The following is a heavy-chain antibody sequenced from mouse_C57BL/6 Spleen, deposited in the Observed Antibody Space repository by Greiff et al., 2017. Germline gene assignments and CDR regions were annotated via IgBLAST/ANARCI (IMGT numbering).Heavy chain of an antibody. V-gene: IGHV1-82*01. Sequence: HVQLQPSGPELVKPGASVKISCKASGYAFSSSWMNWVKQRPGKGLEWIGRIYPGDGDTNYNGKFKGKATLTADKSSSTAYMQLSSLTSEDSAVYFCAREGNYWGQGTTLTVSS. J-gene: IGHJ2*01. CDR1: GYAFSSSW. CDR2: IYPGDGDT. CDR3: AREGNY.